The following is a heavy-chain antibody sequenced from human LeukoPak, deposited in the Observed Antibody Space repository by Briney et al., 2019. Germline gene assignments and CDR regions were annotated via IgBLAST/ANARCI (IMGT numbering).Heavy chain of an antibody. CDR1: GGSISNRNYY. Sequence: SETLSLTCTVSGGSISNRNYYWGWIRQPPGKGLEWIGYIYYSGSTNYNPSLKSRVTISVDTSKNRFSLKLRSVTAADTAVYYCARTTTVRGTYYMDVWGKGTTVTVSS. CDR3: ARTTTVRGTYYMDV. J-gene: IGHJ6*03. CDR2: IYYSGST. V-gene: IGHV4-61*03. D-gene: IGHD3-10*01.